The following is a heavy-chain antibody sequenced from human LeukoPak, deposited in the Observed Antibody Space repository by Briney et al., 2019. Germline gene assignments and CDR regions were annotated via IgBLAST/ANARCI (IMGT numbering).Heavy chain of an antibody. CDR1: GHTFTRSF. D-gene: IGHD1-26*01. CDR2: ISPSGDSP. J-gene: IGHJ4*02. Sequence: GASVKVSCKASGHTFTRSFMHWVRQAPGQGLEWMGIISPSGDSPSHTQRFQGRLSMTRDMSTSTVYMELRSLRSDDTAVYYCASPEELSGSYFAPLDYWGQGTLVTVSS. V-gene: IGHV1-46*01. CDR3: ASPEELSGSYFAPLDY.